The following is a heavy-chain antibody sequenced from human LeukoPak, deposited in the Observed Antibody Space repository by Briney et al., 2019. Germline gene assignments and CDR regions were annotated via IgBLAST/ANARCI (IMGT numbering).Heavy chain of an antibody. J-gene: IGHJ4*02. D-gene: IGHD3-3*01. CDR2: IYYSGST. Sequence: SQTLSLTCTVSGGSISSGDYYWSWIRQPPGKGLEWIGYIYYSGSTYYNPSLKSRVTISVDTSKNQFSLKLSSMTAADTAVYYCATTGAGITIFGVVGFWGQGTLVTVSS. V-gene: IGHV4-30-4*08. CDR1: GGSISSGDYY. CDR3: ATTGAGITIFGVVGF.